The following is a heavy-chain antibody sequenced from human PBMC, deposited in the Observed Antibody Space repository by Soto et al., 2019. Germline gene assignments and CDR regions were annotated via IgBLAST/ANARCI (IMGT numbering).Heavy chain of an antibody. Sequence: QVQLQESGPGLVKPSQTLSLSCTVSGGSISSAAYYWYWIRQHQGEGLEWIGFMYYDASTYYNQSRKSRVTISIDTSKNQLSLKLSSVTAADTAVYYCARGREVTGHDRIYYYGVDVWGQGTTVTVSS. V-gene: IGHV4-31*03. CDR1: GGSISSAAYY. J-gene: IGHJ6*02. CDR2: MYYDAST. D-gene: IGHD2-21*02. CDR3: ARGREVTGHDRIYYYGVDV.